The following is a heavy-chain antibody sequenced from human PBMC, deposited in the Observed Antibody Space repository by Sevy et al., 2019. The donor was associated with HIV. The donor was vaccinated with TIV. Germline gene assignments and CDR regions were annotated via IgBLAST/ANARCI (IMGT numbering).Heavy chain of an antibody. D-gene: IGHD4-17*01. CDR3: AGAVDYGDYAFDS. CDR1: GFTFSNYG. Sequence: GGSLRLSCAASGFTFSNYGMHWVRQAPGKGLEWVAVIWYDGSNKYFADSVKGRFTISRDNSNNTLYLQMNSLRAEDTAVYYCAGAVDYGDYAFDSWGQGTRVTVSS. V-gene: IGHV3-33*01. CDR2: IWYDGSNK. J-gene: IGHJ4*02.